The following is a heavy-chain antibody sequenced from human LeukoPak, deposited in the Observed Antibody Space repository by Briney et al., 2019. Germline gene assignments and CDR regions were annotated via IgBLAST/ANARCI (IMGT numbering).Heavy chain of an antibody. CDR2: IIPIFGTA. D-gene: IGHD4-17*01. Sequence: SVKVSCKASGGTFSSYAISWVRQAPGQGLEWMGGIIPIFGTANYAQKFQGRVTITADKSTSTAYMELSSLRSEDTAVYYCARDHDYGDSWAFDIWGQGTMVTVSS. V-gene: IGHV1-69*06. CDR3: ARDHDYGDSWAFDI. CDR1: GGTFSSYA. J-gene: IGHJ3*02.